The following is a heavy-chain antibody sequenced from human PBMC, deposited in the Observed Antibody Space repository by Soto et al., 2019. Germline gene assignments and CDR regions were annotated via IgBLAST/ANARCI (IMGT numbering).Heavy chain of an antibody. D-gene: IGHD3-9*01. CDR1: GYTFTSYY. V-gene: IGHV1-46*01. J-gene: IGHJ4*02. CDR2: INPSGGST. CDR3: AIDLLNVRRRKS. Sequence: ASVKVSCKASGYTFTSYYMHWVRQAPGQGLEWMGIINPSGGSTSYAQKFQGRVTMTRDTSTSTVYMELSSLRSEDTAVYYCAIDLLNVRRRKSWGQGTLVTVSS.